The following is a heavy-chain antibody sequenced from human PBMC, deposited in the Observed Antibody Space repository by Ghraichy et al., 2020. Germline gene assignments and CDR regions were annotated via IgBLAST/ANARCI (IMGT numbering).Heavy chain of an antibody. CDR3: AKGREMATINY. J-gene: IGHJ4*02. V-gene: IGHV3-9*01. D-gene: IGHD5-24*01. Sequence: SLRLSCAASGFTFADHAMHWVRQPPGKGLEWVSGISWNSGSKGYADSVKGRFTISRDNAKNSLYLQMTSLRPEDTALYFCAKGREMATINYWGQGTLVTVSS. CDR1: GFTFADHA. CDR2: ISWNSGSK.